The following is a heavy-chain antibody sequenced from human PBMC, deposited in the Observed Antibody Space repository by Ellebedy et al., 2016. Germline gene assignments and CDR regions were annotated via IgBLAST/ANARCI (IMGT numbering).Heavy chain of an antibody. J-gene: IGHJ4*02. Sequence: ASVKVSXXASGYTFTSYYMHWVRQAPGQGLEWMGIINPSGGSTSYAQKFQGRVTMTRDTSISTAYMELSRLRSDDTAVYYCASSMGWGQGTLVTVSS. CDR3: ASSMG. D-gene: IGHD2-2*01. CDR2: INPSGGST. V-gene: IGHV1-46*01. CDR1: GYTFTSYY.